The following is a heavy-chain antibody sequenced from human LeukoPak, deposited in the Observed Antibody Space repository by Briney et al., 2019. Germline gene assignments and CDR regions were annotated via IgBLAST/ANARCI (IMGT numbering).Heavy chain of an antibody. D-gene: IGHD3-22*01. V-gene: IGHV1-24*01. J-gene: IGHJ4*02. CDR1: GYTLTELS. CDR2: FDPEDGET. Sequence: ASVKVSCKVSGYTLTELSMHWVRQAPGKGLEWMGGFDPEDGETIYAQKLQGRVTMTTDTSTSTAYMELRSLRSDDTAVYYCARDRGYYSSPDYWGQGTLVTVSS. CDR3: ARDRGYYSSPDY.